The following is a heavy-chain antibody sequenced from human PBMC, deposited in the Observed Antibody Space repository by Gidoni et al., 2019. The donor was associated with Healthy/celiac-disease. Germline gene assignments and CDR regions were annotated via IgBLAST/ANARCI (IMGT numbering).Heavy chain of an antibody. CDR1: GLGFSSYS. D-gene: IGHD4-17*01. CDR3: ASDRNYGGNPFDY. V-gene: IGHV3-21*01. CDR2: ISSSIRYI. J-gene: IGHJ4*02. Sequence: QLGESGGGLVTPGGSLRSAWEGAGLGFSSYSMNWVRHAPGKGLGLLSSISSSIRYIDYPDSVKGRFTISSHNANNSLSLQINSLRAEDTAVYYCASDRNYGGNPFDYWGQGTLVTVSS.